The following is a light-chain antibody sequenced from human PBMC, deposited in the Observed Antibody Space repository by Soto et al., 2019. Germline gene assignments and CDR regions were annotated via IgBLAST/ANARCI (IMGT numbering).Light chain of an antibody. Sequence: QSVLTQPPSASGTPGQRVTISCSGSSSNIGSNTVNWYQQLPGTAPKLLIYSHNQRPSGVPDRFFGSKSGTSASLAISGLQSEDEADYYCAVWDDSLSAYVFGTGTKATVL. CDR3: AVWDDSLSAYV. CDR1: SSNIGSNT. CDR2: SHN. J-gene: IGLJ1*01. V-gene: IGLV1-44*01.